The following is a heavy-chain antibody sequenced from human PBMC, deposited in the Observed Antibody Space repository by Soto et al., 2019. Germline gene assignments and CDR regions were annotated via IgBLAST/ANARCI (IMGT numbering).Heavy chain of an antibody. V-gene: IGHV3-64D*08. CDR2: ISSNGGST. J-gene: IGHJ4*02. Sequence: HPGGSLRLSCSASGFTFSSYAMHWVRQAPGKGLEYVSAISSNGGSTYYADSVKGRFTISRDNSKNTLYLQMSSLRAEDTAVYYCVKIRGAYCGGDCYSNDYWGQGTLVTVSS. CDR3: VKIRGAYCGGDCYSNDY. CDR1: GFTFSSYA. D-gene: IGHD2-21*02.